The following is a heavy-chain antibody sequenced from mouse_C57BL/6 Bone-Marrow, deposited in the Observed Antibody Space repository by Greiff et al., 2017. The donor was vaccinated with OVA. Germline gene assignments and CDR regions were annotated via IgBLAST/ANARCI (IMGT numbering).Heavy chain of an antibody. J-gene: IGHJ2*01. Sequence: LVESGAELVRPGASVKLSCTASGFNIKDDYMHWVKQRPEQGLEWIGWIDPENGDTEYASKFQGKATITADTSSNTAYLQLSSLTSEDTAVYYCTSDGYIDYWGQGTTLTVSS. CDR3: TSDGYIDY. CDR1: GFNIKDDY. V-gene: IGHV14-4*01. D-gene: IGHD2-3*01. CDR2: IDPENGDT.